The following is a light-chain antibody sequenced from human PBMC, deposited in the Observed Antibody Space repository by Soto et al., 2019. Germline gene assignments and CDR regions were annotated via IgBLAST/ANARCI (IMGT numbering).Light chain of an antibody. CDR2: GAS. CDR1: QSVSSY. V-gene: IGKV3-20*01. J-gene: IGKJ1*01. Sequence: EIVLTQSPATLSLSPGERGTLSYRASQSVSSYLAWYQQKPGQAPRLLIYGASSRATGIPDRFSGSGSGTDFTLTISRLESEDFAVYYCQQYGSSGTFGQGTKVDIK. CDR3: QQYGSSGT.